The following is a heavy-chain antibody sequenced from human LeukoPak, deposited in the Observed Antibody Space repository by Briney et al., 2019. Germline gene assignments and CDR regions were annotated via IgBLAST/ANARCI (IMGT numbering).Heavy chain of an antibody. Sequence: GASVKVSCEASGYTFTSYDINWVRQATGQGLEWMGWMNPNSGNTGYAQKFQGRVTMTRNTSISTAYMELSSLRSEDTAVYYCARDRERGATYDYWGQGTLVTVSS. CDR3: ARDRERGATYDY. J-gene: IGHJ4*02. D-gene: IGHD1-26*01. CDR2: MNPNSGNT. CDR1: GYTFTSYD. V-gene: IGHV1-8*01.